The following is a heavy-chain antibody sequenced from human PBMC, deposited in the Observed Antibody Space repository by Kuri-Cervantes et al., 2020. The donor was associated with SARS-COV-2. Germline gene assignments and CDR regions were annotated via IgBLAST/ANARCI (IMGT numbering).Heavy chain of an antibody. J-gene: IGHJ6*02. CDR3: AKPGSVRGIIKEDHYGLDV. D-gene: IGHD3-10*01. Sequence: GESLKISCVASEFNFRYYGMYWVRQAPGKGLEWVAHIPHDGRDTHFRESVKGRFTVSRGNSKNTLYLQMNSLRLEDTGVYFCAKPGSVRGIIKEDHYGLDVWGQGTTVTVSS. V-gene: IGHV3-30*06. CDR1: EFNFRYYG. CDR2: IPHDGRDT.